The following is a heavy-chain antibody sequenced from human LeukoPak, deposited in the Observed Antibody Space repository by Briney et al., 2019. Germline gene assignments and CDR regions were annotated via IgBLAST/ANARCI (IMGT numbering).Heavy chain of an antibody. D-gene: IGHD1-26*01. Sequence: SETLSLTCTVSGGSVSSGSYYWSWIRQPPGKGLEWIGYIYYSGSTNYNPSLKSRVTISVDTSKNQFSLKLSSVTAADTAVYYCAREGLVGATRWFDPWGQGTLVTVSS. CDR1: GGSVSSGSYY. CDR3: AREGLVGATRWFDP. J-gene: IGHJ5*02. CDR2: IYYSGST. V-gene: IGHV4-61*01.